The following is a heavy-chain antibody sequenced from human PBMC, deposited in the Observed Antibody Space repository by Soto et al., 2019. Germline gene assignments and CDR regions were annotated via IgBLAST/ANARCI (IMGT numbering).Heavy chain of an antibody. Sequence: QVQLVESGGGVVQPGRSLRLSCAASGFTFSSYGMHWVRQAPGKGLEWVAVIWYDGNNKYYADAVKGRFTISRDNSKNTLYLQMNSLRAEDSDVYYCARDVIPLWGLVDYWGQGTLVTVSS. CDR3: ARDVIPLWGLVDY. CDR1: GFTFSSYG. CDR2: IWYDGNNK. D-gene: IGHD5-18*01. V-gene: IGHV3-33*01. J-gene: IGHJ4*02.